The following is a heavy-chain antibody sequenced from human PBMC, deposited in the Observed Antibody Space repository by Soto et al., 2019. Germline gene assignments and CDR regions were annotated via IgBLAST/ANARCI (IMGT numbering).Heavy chain of an antibody. J-gene: IGHJ5*02. D-gene: IGHD6-13*01. CDR3: ARGLTGSSRWDNCFYP. CDR1: GGSISSYY. CDR2: IYTSGST. Sequence: QVQLQESGPGLVKPSETLSLTCTVSGGSISSYYWSWIRQPAGKGLEWIGRIYTSGSTNYNPSLKSRVTLAVDPYKNQFCLKLSAVTAADTAVYYGARGLTGSSRWDNCFYPFGQGTLVTVSA. V-gene: IGHV4-4*07.